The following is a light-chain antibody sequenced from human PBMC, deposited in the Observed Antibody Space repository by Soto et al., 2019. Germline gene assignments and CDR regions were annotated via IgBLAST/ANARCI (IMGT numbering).Light chain of an antibody. CDR2: GAS. V-gene: IGKV3-20*01. CDR1: QSVTSNY. Sequence: ETVLTQSPGTLSLSPGERATLTCRASQSVTSNYLAWYQQKPGQAPRLIFFGASIRATGIPDRFSGSGSGTDFTLTISRLEPEDFAVYYCQQYGSSPSTFGQGTRLEIK. J-gene: IGKJ5*01. CDR3: QQYGSSPST.